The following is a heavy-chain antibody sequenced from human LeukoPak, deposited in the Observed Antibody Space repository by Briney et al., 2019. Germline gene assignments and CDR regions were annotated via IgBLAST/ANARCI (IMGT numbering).Heavy chain of an antibody. D-gene: IGHD1-14*01. CDR2: INHSGST. V-gene: IGHV4-34*01. CDR3: AGVGTRRYYYYYGMDV. Sequence: SETLSLTCAVYGGSFSGYYWSWLRQPPGKGLEWIGEINHSGSTNYNPSLKSRVTISVDTSKSQFSLKLSSVTAADTAVYYCAGVGTRRYYYYYGMDVWGQGTTVTVSS. J-gene: IGHJ6*02. CDR1: GGSFSGYY.